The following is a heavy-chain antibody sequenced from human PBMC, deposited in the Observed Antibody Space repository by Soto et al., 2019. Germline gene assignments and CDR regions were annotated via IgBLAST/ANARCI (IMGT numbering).Heavy chain of an antibody. CDR3: AFVTYYYDSSGYYPAY. CDR1: GGTFSSYA. D-gene: IGHD3-22*01. J-gene: IGHJ4*02. V-gene: IGHV1-69*13. CDR2: IIPIFGTA. Sequence: SVKVSCKASGGTFSSYAISWVRQAPGQGLEWMGGIIPIFGTANYAQKFQGRVTITADESTSTAYMELSSLRSEDTAVYYCAFVTYYYDSSGYYPAYWGQGTLVTVSS.